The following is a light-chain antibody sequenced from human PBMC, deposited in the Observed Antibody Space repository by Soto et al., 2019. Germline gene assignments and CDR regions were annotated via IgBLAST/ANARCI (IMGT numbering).Light chain of an antibody. V-gene: IGLV2-11*01. J-gene: IGLJ1*01. CDR1: RSDVGGYNH. CDR3: CSYGGHYNFV. CDR2: DVS. Sequence: QSALTQPRSVSGSLGQSVTISCTGTRSDVGGYNHVSWYQQHPGNAPKLMIYDVSKRPSGVPDRFSGSKSGNTASLTISGLQAEDEADYYCCSYGGHYNFVFGSGTKLTVL.